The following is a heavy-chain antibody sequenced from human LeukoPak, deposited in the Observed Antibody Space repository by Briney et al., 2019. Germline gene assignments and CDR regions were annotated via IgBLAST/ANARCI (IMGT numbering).Heavy chain of an antibody. V-gene: IGHV3-30*02. J-gene: IGHJ4*02. CDR3: ANLPTIVLPAALDY. CDR2: IRYDGSNK. Sequence: PGGSLRLSCSASGFTFSSYSMHWVRQAPGKGLEWVAFIRYDGSNKYYADSVKGRFTISRDNSKNTLYLQMNSLRAEDTAVYYCANLPTIVLPAALDYWGQGTLVTVSS. D-gene: IGHD2-2*01. CDR1: GFTFSSYS.